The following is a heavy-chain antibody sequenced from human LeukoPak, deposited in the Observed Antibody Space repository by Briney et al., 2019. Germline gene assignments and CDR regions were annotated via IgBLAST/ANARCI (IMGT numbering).Heavy chain of an antibody. V-gene: IGHV4-39*01. J-gene: IGHJ5*02. CDR3: ARQDDSDHGDPNWFDP. CDR2: ISYTGRP. CDR1: GGSISAGSSY. D-gene: IGHD4-17*01. Sequence: PWETLSLTCTVSGGSISAGSSYWAWIRQPPGKDLQWIGSISYTGRPFYNPSLGSRVTMSVDTSKSQFSLKLSSVTATDTAVYHCARQDDSDHGDPNWFDPRGQGRLVTVSS.